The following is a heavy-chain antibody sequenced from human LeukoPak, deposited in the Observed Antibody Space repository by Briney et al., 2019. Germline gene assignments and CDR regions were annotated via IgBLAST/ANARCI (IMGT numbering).Heavy chain of an antibody. V-gene: IGHV3-21*01. Sequence: GGSLRLSCAASGLTCRTYAMHWVRQAPGKGLEWVSSISSSSNYIYYADSVKGRFTISRDNAKNSLYLQMNSLRAEDTAVYYCARESPEWRYFDYWGQGTLVTVSS. CDR1: GLTCRTYA. D-gene: IGHD2-8*01. CDR3: ARESPEWRYFDY. CDR2: ISSSSNYI. J-gene: IGHJ4*02.